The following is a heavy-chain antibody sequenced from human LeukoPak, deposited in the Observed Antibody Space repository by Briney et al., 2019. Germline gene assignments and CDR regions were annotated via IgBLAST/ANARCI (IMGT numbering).Heavy chain of an antibody. V-gene: IGHV3-73*01. Sequence: GGSLRLSXAASGFTSSGSAIHWVRQASGKGLEWVGRIRSKANSYATAYAASVKGRFTISRDDSKNTAYLQMNSLKTEDTAVYYCTGYTNYVGFDYWGQGTLVTVSS. CDR1: GFTSSGSA. CDR2: IRSKANSYAT. D-gene: IGHD4-11*01. CDR3: TGYTNYVGFDY. J-gene: IGHJ4*02.